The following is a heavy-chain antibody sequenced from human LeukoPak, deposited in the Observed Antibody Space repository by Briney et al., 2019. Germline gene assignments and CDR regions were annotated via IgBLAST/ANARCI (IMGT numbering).Heavy chain of an antibody. V-gene: IGHV3-48*03. CDR1: EFTFSSFE. CDR3: AELGITMIGGV. J-gene: IGHJ6*04. D-gene: IGHD3-10*02. Sequence: GGSLRLSCAASEFTFSSFEMNWVRQAPGKGLEWVSYISSSGSTIYYADSVKGRFTISRDNAKNSLYLQMNSLRAEDTAVYYCAELGITMIGGVWGKGTTVTISS. CDR2: ISSSGSTI.